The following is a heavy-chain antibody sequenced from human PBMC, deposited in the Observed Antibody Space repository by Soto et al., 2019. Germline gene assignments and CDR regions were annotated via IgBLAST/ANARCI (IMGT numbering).Heavy chain of an antibody. V-gene: IGHV1-2*02. J-gene: IGHJ5*02. Sequence: QVQLMQPGAEMKKPGALVKVSCKASGYTFTGYFMHWVRQAPGQGLEWMGWINTNSGATKYAHKFQGRVTMTRDTSISTAYMELSGLTSDDTAVYFCARGGGTILAPLPWGQGTLVTVSS. D-gene: IGHD3-3*01. CDR1: GYTFTGYF. CDR2: INTNSGAT. CDR3: ARGGGTILAPLP.